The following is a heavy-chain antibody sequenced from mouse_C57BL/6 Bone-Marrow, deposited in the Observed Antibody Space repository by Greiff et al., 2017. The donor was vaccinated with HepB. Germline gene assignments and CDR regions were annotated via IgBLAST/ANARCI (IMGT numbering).Heavy chain of an antibody. Sequence: QVQLQQPGAELVKPGASVKLSCKASGYTFTSYWMHWVKQRPGQGLEWIGMIHPNSGSTNYNEKFKSKATLTVDKSSSTAYMQLSSLTSEDSAVYYCARWALCMSRYFDYWGQGTTLTVSS. J-gene: IGHJ2*01. CDR1: GYTFTSYW. CDR3: ARWALCMSRYFDY. V-gene: IGHV1-64*01. D-gene: IGHD1-1*01. CDR2: IHPNSGST.